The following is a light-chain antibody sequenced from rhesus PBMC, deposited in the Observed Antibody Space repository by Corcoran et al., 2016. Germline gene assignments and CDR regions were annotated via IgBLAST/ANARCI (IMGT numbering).Light chain of an antibody. Sequence: ETVVTQSPATLSLSPGERATLSCRASQSVGSYLAWYQQKPGQAPRLLIDGAASRATGFPDRFSGSGSGTDFTLTISSLEPEDVGVYYCQQSSNLYSFGQGTKVEIK. CDR2: GAA. CDR3: QQSSNLYS. CDR1: QSVGSY. V-gene: IGKV3-24*04. J-gene: IGKJ2*01.